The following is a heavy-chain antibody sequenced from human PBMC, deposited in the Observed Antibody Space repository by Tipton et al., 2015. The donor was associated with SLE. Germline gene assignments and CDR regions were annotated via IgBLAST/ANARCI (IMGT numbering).Heavy chain of an antibody. CDR2: ISAYNGNT. J-gene: IGHJ4*02. CDR1: GYTFTSYG. Sequence: QSGAEVKKPGASVKVSCKASGYTFTSYGISWVRQAPGQGLEWMGWISAYNGNTNYAQKLQGRVTMTTDTSTSTAYMELRSLRSDDTAVDSCARDIGRNGGNSGFDYWGQGTLVTVSS. CDR3: ARDIGRNGGNSGFDY. D-gene: IGHD4-23*01. V-gene: IGHV1-18*01.